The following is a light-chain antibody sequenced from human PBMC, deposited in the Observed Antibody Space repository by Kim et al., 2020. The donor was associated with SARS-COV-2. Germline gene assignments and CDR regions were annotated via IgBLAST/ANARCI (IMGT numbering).Light chain of an antibody. J-gene: IGKJ4*01. V-gene: IGKV1-27*01. CDR3: QKDNSAPLT. CDR1: QGISNH. CDR2: AAS. Sequence: DIQMTHSPSFLSASVGDRVTITCRASQGISNHLAWYQQKPGEVPKLLIYAASNLQSGVPYRFSGSGSGTDFTLTISSLQPEDVATYYCQKDNSAPLTFGGGTKVDIK.